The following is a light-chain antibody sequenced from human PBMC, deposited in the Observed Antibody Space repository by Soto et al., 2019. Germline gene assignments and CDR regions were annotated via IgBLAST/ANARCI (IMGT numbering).Light chain of an antibody. CDR3: QQSITSPWT. Sequence: DIQMTQSPSTLSASAGDRVTITCRASQSIDMCLSWYQQKPGQAPSLLIYRASSLQSGVPSRCSGSGSGTEFTLTISSLQPDDFATYYGQQSITSPWTFGQGTKVDIK. CDR2: RAS. V-gene: IGKV1-5*03. J-gene: IGKJ1*01. CDR1: QSIDMC.